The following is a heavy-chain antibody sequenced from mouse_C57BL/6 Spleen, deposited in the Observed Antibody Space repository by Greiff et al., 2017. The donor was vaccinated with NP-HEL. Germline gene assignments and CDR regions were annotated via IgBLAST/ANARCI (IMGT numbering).Heavy chain of an antibody. CDR3: ARDGYYVQSFDY. Sequence: DVQLQESGPGLVKPSQSLSLTCSVTGYSITSGYYWNWIRQFPGNKLEWMGYISYDGSNNYNPSLKNRISITRDTSKNQFFLKLNSVTTEDTATYYCARDGYYVQSFDYWGQGTTLTVSS. CDR1: GYSITSGYY. CDR2: ISYDGSN. J-gene: IGHJ2*01. D-gene: IGHD2-3*01. V-gene: IGHV3-6*01.